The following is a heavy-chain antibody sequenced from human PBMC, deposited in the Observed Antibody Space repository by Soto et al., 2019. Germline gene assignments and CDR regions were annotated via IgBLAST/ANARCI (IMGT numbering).Heavy chain of an antibody. CDR3: ARGNHRWLQLWYFDL. CDR2: IIPIFCTA. V-gene: IGHV1-69*12. J-gene: IGHJ2*01. Sequence: QVQLVQSGAEVKKPGSSVTVSCKASGGTFSSYTISWVRQAPGQGLEWMGGIIPIFCTANYAQKFQGRATITADESTSTAYMELSSLRSEDTAVYYCARGNHRWLQLWYFDLWGRGTLVTVSS. CDR1: GGTFSSYT. D-gene: IGHD5-12*01.